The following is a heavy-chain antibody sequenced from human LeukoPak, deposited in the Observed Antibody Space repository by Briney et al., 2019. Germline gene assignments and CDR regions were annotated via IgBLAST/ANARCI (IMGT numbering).Heavy chain of an antibody. J-gene: IGHJ4*02. Sequence: ASVKVSCKAFSYTFITHGLTWVRQAPGQGLELIGWISAYNGNTIYAQTLQDRLTMTTDTSTSTAYMELRSLRSDDTAVYYCARGRLRYLDWTRAYSDYWGQGTLVTVSS. D-gene: IGHD3-9*01. CDR2: ISAYNGNT. CDR1: SYTFITHG. V-gene: IGHV1-18*01. CDR3: ARGRLRYLDWTRAYSDY.